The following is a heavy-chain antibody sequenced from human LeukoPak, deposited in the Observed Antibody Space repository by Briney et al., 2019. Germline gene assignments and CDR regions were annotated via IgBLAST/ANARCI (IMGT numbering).Heavy chain of an antibody. CDR3: AREGNPLDY. D-gene: IGHD1-14*01. CDR1: GGSFSGYY. CDR2: INHSGST. V-gene: IGHV4-34*01. J-gene: IGHJ4*02. Sequence: SETLSLTCAVYGGSFSGYYWSWIRQPPGKGLEWIGEINHSGSTNYNPSLKSRVTISVDTSKNQFSLKLSSVTAADTAVYYCAREGNPLDYWGQGTPVTVSS.